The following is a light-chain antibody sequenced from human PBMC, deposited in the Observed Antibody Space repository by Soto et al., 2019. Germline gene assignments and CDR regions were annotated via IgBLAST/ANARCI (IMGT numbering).Light chain of an antibody. V-gene: IGLV4-69*01. CDR3: QTWGSGIRVV. CDR1: SGHNSYA. Sequence: QPVLTQSPSASASLGASVKLTCTLSSGHNSYAIAWHQQQPEKGPRFLMKLKSDGSHSKGDGIPDRFSGSSSGAERYLTISSLQSEDEDYYYCQTWGSGIRVVFGGGTKLTVL. J-gene: IGLJ2*01. CDR2: LKSDGSH.